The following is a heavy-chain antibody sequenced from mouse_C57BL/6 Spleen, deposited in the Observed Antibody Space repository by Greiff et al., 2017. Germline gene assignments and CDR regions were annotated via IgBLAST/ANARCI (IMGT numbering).Heavy chain of an antibody. D-gene: IGHD1-1*01. J-gene: IGHJ2*01. CDR3: ARTHYGSSYNYFDY. CDR2: IWTGGGT. V-gene: IGHV2-9-1*01. Sequence: VKLVESGPGLVAPSQSLSITCTVSGFSLTSYAISWVRQPPGKGLEWLGVIWTGGGTNYNSALKSRLSISKDNSKSQVFLKMNSLQTDDTARYYCARTHYGSSYNYFDYWGQGTTLTVSS. CDR1: GFSLTSYA.